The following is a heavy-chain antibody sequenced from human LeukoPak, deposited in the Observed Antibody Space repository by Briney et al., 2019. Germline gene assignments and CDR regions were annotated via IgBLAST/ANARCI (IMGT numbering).Heavy chain of an antibody. D-gene: IGHD1-1*01. CDR1: GYTFTSYY. CDR3: ARGTTDAY. V-gene: IGHV1-46*01. Sequence: ASVKVSCKASGYTFTSYYIDWVRQAPGQGLEWMGVINPSGGSTRYAQKFQGRVTMTGDPSTRTVYMGLSSLTSDDTAVYYCARGTTDAYWGQGTPVIVSS. J-gene: IGHJ4*02. CDR2: INPSGGST.